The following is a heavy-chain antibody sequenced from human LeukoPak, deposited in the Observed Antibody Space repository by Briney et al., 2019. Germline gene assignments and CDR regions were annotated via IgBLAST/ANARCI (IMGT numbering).Heavy chain of an antibody. CDR2: IYYSGST. CDR3: ARDHSPYGMDV. D-gene: IGHD2-21*01. CDR1: GGSISSYY. J-gene: IGHJ6*04. Sequence: SETLSLTCTVSGGSISSYYWNWIRQPPGKGLEWIGYIYYSGSTNYNPSLKSRVTISVDTSKNQFSLKLSSVTAADTAVYYCARDHSPYGMDVWGKGTTVTVSS. V-gene: IGHV4-59*01.